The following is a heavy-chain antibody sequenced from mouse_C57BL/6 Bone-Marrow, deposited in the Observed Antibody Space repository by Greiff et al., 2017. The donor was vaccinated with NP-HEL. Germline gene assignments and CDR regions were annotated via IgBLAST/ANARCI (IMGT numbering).Heavy chain of an antibody. CDR3: ARGGWAWFAY. Sequence: EVKVVESGGGLVKPGGSLKLSCAASGFTFSDYGMHWVRQAPEKGLEWVAYISSGSSTIYYADTVKGRFTISRDNAKNTLFLQMTSLRSEDTAMYYCARGGWAWFAYLGQGTLVTVSA. J-gene: IGHJ3*01. CDR2: ISSGSSTI. D-gene: IGHD3-3*01. V-gene: IGHV5-17*01. CDR1: GFTFSDYG.